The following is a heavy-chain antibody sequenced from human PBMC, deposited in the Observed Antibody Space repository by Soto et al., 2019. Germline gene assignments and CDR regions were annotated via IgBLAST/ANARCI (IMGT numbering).Heavy chain of an antibody. J-gene: IGHJ4*02. CDR2: IYHDGST. D-gene: IGHD1-26*01. V-gene: IGHV4-4*02. Sequence: SETLSLTCAVSGGSISSSYWWTWVRQSPEKGLEWIGEIYHDGSTNYNPSLKSRVTMSVDKSQNHFSLKLNSVAAADTAVYYCARRTVGATLNFVCWGEGTLVTVSS. CDR3: ARRTVGATLNFVC. CDR1: GGSISSSYW.